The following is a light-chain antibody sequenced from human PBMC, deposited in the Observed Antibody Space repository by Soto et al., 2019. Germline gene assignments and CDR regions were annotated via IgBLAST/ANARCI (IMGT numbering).Light chain of an antibody. CDR2: KAS. Sequence: DIQMTQSPSTLSASVGDRVTITCRASQSVSTWLAWFQQKPGKPPKVLIYKASNLETGVPSRFSGSGSGTEFTLTVSGLQPEDFGTYFCQQSHSPPLTFGGGTTVEIK. CDR3: QQSHSPPLT. CDR1: QSVSTW. J-gene: IGKJ4*01. V-gene: IGKV1-5*03.